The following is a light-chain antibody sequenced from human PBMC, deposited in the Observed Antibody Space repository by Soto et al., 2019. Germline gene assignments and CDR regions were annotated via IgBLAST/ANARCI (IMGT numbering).Light chain of an antibody. Sequence: IASTQSPATLSLSPGERATLPCGASQSVGSSYLAWYQQKHGQAPRLLIYDTSSRAAGIPDRFSGSGSGKDFTINISSLEPEEGAVYEGQQCGDSPWTFGQGTKVDIK. CDR2: DTS. CDR3: QQCGDSPWT. V-gene: IGKV3D-20*01. J-gene: IGKJ1*01. CDR1: QSVGSSY.